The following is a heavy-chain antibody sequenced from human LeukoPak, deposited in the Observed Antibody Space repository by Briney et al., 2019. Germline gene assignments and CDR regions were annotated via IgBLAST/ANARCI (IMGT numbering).Heavy chain of an antibody. CDR2: IRYDGSNK. CDR1: GFTFSSYG. CDR3: AKGAWIQLWTPFDY. V-gene: IGHV3-30*02. J-gene: IGHJ4*02. Sequence: GGSLRLSCAASGFTFSSYGMHWVRQAPGKGLEWVAFIRYDGSNKYYADSVKGRFTISRDNSKNTLYPQMNSLRAEDTAVYYCAKGAWIQLWTPFDYWGQGTLVTVSS. D-gene: IGHD5-18*01.